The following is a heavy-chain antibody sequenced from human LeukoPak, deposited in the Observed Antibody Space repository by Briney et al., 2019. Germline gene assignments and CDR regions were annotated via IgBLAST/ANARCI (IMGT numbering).Heavy chain of an antibody. V-gene: IGHV1-46*01. CDR2: INPSGGST. CDR3: ARDRSPPNWLEPPRVLDY. Sequence: GASVKVSCKASGYTFTSYYMHWVRQAPGQGLEWMGIINPSGGSTRYAQKFQGRVTMTRDTSTSTVYMELSSLRSEDTAVYYCARDRSPPNWLEPPRVLDYWGQGTLVTVSS. J-gene: IGHJ4*02. CDR1: GYTFTSYY. D-gene: IGHD1-1*01.